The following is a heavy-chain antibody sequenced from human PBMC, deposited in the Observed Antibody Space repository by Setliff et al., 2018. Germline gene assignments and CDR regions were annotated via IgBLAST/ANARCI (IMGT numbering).Heavy chain of an antibody. Sequence: SVKVSCKASGGTFAITWVRQAPGQGLEWMGGTIPTLPLPNYAVKFQGRITITADKSTSTAYMELSSLRSDDTAVYYCARGYCNTTTCSTSPQYYYLDVRDKGTTVTVSS. J-gene: IGHJ6*03. CDR1: GGTFA. V-gene: IGHV1-69*10. D-gene: IGHD2-2*02. CDR2: TIPTLPLP. CDR3: ARGYCNTTTCSTSPQYYYLDV.